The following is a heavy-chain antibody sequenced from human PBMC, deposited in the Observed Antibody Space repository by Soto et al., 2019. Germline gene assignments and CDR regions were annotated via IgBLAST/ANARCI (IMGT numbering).Heavy chain of an antibody. V-gene: IGHV3-30*18. CDR3: AKDRYSGYDYHDHYGMDV. J-gene: IGHJ6*02. CDR2: ISYDGSNK. D-gene: IGHD5-12*01. Sequence: QVQLVESGGGVIQHGRSLRLSCTASGYTVSSYGMHWVRQAPGKGLERVAVISYDGSNKYYADSVKGRFTITRDNSKKTLYLQMNSLRAEDTAVYYCAKDRYSGYDYHDHYGMDVWGQGTTVTVSS. CDR1: GYTVSSYG.